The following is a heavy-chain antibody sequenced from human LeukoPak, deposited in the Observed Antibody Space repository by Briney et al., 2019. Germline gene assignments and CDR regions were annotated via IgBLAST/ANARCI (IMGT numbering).Heavy chain of an antibody. Sequence: GGSLRLSCAASGFTFSSYSMNWVRQAPGKGLEWVSSISSSSSYIYYADSVKDRFTISRDNAKNSLYLQKNSLRAEDTAVYYCARDWVRFAFDIWGQGTMVTVSS. J-gene: IGHJ3*02. D-gene: IGHD3-3*01. V-gene: IGHV3-21*01. CDR3: ARDWVRFAFDI. CDR1: GFTFSSYS. CDR2: ISSSSSYI.